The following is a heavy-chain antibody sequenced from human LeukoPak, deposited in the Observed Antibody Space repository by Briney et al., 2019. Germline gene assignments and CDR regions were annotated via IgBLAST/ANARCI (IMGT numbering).Heavy chain of an antibody. Sequence: ASVTVSFKASGYTFTIYYMHWVRQAPRQGLEWMGIINPSGGSTSYAQKFQGRVTMTRDTSTSTVYMELSSLRSEDTAVYYCAREPGGSGFDYWGQGTLVTVSS. J-gene: IGHJ4*02. V-gene: IGHV1-46*01. CDR3: AREPGGSGFDY. D-gene: IGHD1-1*01. CDR1: GYTFTIYY. CDR2: INPSGGST.